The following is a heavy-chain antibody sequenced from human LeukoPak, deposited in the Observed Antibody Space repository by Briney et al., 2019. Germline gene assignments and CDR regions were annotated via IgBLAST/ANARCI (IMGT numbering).Heavy chain of an antibody. CDR1: GGSISSGDYY. CDR2: IYYSGST. J-gene: IGHJ4*02. Sequence: SQTLSLTCTVSGGSISSGDYYWSWICQPPGKGLEWIGYIYYSGSTYYNPSLKSRVTISVDTSKNQFSLKLSSVTAADTAVYYCARGIAVVPAVSFDYWGQGTLVTVSS. D-gene: IGHD2-2*01. V-gene: IGHV4-30-4*01. CDR3: ARGIAVVPAVSFDY.